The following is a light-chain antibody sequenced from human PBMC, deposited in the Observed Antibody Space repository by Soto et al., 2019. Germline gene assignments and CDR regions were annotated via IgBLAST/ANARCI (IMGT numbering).Light chain of an antibody. CDR3: CSYAGSFNYV. Sequence: QSALTQPRSVSGSPGQSVTISCTGTSSDVGGYNYVSWYQHHPGKAPRLIIYDVSKRPSGVPDRFSGSMSGNTASLTISGLQAEDEADYYCCSYAGSFNYVFGTGTKVTVL. J-gene: IGLJ1*01. V-gene: IGLV2-11*01. CDR1: SSDVGGYNY. CDR2: DVS.